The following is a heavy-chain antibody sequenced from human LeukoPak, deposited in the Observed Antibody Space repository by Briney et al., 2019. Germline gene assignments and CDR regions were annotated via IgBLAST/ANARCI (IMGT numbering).Heavy chain of an antibody. D-gene: IGHD3-3*01. Sequence: PSETLSLTCTVSGDSISNYYWSWIRQPPGKGLEWIGYIYTSGSTNYNPSLKSRVTISVDTSKNQFSLKLSSVTAADTAVYYCARDLSSAPRNYDFWSPYYYYYYMDVWGKGTTVTVSS. CDR3: ARDLSSAPRNYDFWSPYYYYYYMDV. V-gene: IGHV4-4*09. CDR2: IYTSGST. J-gene: IGHJ6*03. CDR1: GDSISNYY.